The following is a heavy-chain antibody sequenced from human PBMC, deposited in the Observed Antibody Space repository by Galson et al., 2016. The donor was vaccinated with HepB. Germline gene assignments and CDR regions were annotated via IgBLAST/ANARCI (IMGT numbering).Heavy chain of an antibody. V-gene: IGHV4-38-2*02. CDR2: IHRSGIT. CDR3: ARDLYHGMDV. Sequence: IRQPPGRGLEWIGTIHRSGITYYKSSLKSRVTMSIDTSNNQFSLKLRSVTAADTAVYYCARDLYHGMDVWGQGTTVTVS. J-gene: IGHJ6*02. D-gene: IGHD3-16*02.